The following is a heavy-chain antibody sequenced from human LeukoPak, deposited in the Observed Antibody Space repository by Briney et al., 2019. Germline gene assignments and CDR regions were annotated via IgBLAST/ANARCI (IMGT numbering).Heavy chain of an antibody. CDR3: ARHRGAARHVDY. D-gene: IGHD6-6*01. CDR2: IYYSGST. CDR1: GGSISSYY. V-gene: IGHV4-59*08. Sequence: SSETLSLTCTVSGGSISSYYWSWIRQPPGKGLEWIGYIYYSGSTNYNPSLKSRVTISVDTSKNQFSLKLSSVTAADTAVYYCARHRGAARHVDYWGQGTLVTVSS. J-gene: IGHJ4*02.